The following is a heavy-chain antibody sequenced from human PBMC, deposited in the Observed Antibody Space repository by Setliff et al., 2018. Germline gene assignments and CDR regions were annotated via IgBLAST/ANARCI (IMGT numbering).Heavy chain of an antibody. Sequence: SETLSLTCSVSGGSINRDYWNWIRQPPGKGLEWIGYIHYSGNTNYNPSLKSRVTISVDTSKNLISLNLRSVIDADTAVFYCARGRGYSSTWYALPYFDCWGQGTLVTVSS. D-gene: IGHD6-13*01. V-gene: IGHV4-59*08. CDR2: IHYSGNT. CDR3: ARGRGYSSTWYALPYFDC. J-gene: IGHJ4*02. CDR1: GGSINRDY.